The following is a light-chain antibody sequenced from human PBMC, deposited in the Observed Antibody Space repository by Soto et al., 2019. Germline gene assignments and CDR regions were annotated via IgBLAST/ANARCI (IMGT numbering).Light chain of an antibody. CDR3: SSYGGSNNLL. CDR2: EVN. V-gene: IGLV2-8*01. CDR1: SSDIGGYDL. Sequence: QSALAQPPSASGSPGQSVTISCTGTSSDIGGYDLVSWYQQHPGKAPKLMIYEVNKRPSGVPARFSGSKSGNTASLTVSGLQADDEADYYCSSYGGSNNLLFGGGTQLTVL. J-gene: IGLJ2*01.